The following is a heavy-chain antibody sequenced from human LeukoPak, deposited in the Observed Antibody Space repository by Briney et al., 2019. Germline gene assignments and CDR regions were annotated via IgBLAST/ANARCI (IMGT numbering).Heavy chain of an antibody. CDR2: ISSSSSYT. V-gene: IGHV3-11*06. Sequence: GGSLRLSCAASGFTFSDYYMSWIRQAPGKGLEWVSYISSSSSYTNYADSVKGRFTISRDNAKNSLYLQMNSLRAEDTAVYYCARDYCSGGSCYSDYWGQGTLVTVSS. J-gene: IGHJ4*02. D-gene: IGHD2-15*01. CDR3: ARDYCSGGSCYSDY. CDR1: GFTFSDYY.